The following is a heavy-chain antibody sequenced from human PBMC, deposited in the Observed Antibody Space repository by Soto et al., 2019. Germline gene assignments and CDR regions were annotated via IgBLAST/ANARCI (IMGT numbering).Heavy chain of an antibody. D-gene: IGHD2-15*01. J-gene: IGHJ6*02. Sequence: GGSLRLSCVGSGFTFSNFGMHWVRQAPGKGLEWVAGISYDGRSESYVDSVRGRFTLSRDNSKNTLSLQMISLRPEDTGVYYCAKDLDVVMVLSATRGLDVWGQGTTVTVSS. CDR2: ISYDGRSE. CDR3: AKDLDVVMVLSATRGLDV. CDR1: GFTFSNFG. V-gene: IGHV3-30*18.